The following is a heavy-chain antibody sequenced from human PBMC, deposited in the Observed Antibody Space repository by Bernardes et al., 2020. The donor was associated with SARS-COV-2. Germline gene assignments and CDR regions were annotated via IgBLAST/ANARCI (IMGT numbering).Heavy chain of an antibody. J-gene: IGHJ6*02. CDR2: VSGSGGST. V-gene: IGHV3-23*01. Sequence: GGSLRLSCAASGFTFSSYGMSWVRQAPGKGLAWVSAVSGSGGSTYHADSVKGRFTISRDNSKNTLYLQMNNLRAEDTAVYYCAKSPYRRNADQYYYGMDVWGQGTTVTGSS. CDR1: GFTFSSYG. CDR3: AKSPYRRNADQYYYGMDV. D-gene: IGHD2-2*01.